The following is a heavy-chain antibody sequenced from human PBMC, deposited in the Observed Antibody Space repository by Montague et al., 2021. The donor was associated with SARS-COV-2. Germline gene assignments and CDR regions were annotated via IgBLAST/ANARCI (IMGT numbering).Heavy chain of an antibody. V-gene: IGHV2-70*04. J-gene: IGHJ4*02. Sequence: PALVKPTQTLTLTCTFSGFSLSTRGMRASWIRQPPGKALEWLARMDWDDEKFYSTSLKTRLSISKDTSKNQVVLTMTNMDRVDTATYYCAPYYYESHAYYRKIYWGQGTLVTVSS. CDR1: GFSLSTRGMR. CDR3: APYYYESHAYYRKIY. D-gene: IGHD3-22*01. CDR2: MDWDDEK.